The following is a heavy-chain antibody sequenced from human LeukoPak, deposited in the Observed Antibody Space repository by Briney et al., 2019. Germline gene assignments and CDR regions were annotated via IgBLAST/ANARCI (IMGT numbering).Heavy chain of an antibody. CDR3: AKDQTVGAQRGGFDY. CDR2: ISGSGGST. CDR1: GFTFSSYA. D-gene: IGHD1-26*01. V-gene: IGHV3-23*01. Sequence: GGSLRLSCAASGFTFSSYAMSWVRQAPGKGLEWVSAISGSGGSTYYADSVKGRFTISRDNSKNTLYLQMNSLRTEDTAVYYCAKDQTVGAQRGGFDYWGQGTLVTVSS. J-gene: IGHJ4*02.